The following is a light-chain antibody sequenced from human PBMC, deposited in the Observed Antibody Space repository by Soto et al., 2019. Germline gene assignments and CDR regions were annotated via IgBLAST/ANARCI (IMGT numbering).Light chain of an antibody. CDR3: AAWDDSRSGV. CDR2: SNN. V-gene: IGLV1-47*02. J-gene: IGLJ3*02. CDR1: SSNIGSNY. Sequence: QSVLTQPPSASGTPGQRVTISCSGSSSNIGSNYVYWYQQFPGTAPKLLIYSNNRRPSGVPERFSGSKSGTSASLAISGLRSEDEADYYCAAWDDSRSGVFGGGTKLPVL.